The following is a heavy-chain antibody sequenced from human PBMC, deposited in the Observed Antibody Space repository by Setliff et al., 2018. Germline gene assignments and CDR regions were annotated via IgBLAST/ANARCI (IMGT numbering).Heavy chain of an antibody. CDR3: AKDPNGDYIGAFDS. J-gene: IGHJ5*01. Sequence: GGSLRLSCVASGFTFSRYAMSWVRQAPGKGLEWVSAISGSGDSTFYADSVKGRFTISRDNSKNTLSLQMNGLRAEDTAVYYCAKDPNGDYIGAFDSWGRGTLVTVS. CDR2: ISGSGDST. CDR1: GFTFSRYA. V-gene: IGHV3-23*01. D-gene: IGHD4-17*01.